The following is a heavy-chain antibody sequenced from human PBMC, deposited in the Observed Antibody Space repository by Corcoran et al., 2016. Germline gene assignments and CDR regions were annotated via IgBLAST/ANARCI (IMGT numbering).Heavy chain of an antibody. V-gene: IGHV4-38-2*02. CDR2: IYHSGST. D-gene: IGHD2-21*02. J-gene: IGHJ6*02. CDR1: GYSISNGYY. CDR3: AREDFSGDFRFYGMDV. Sequence: QVQLQESGPGLVKPSETLSLTCTVSGYSISNGYYWGWIRQPPGEGLEWIVTIYHSGSTYYNASLKSRVTISVDTSKNQFSLKLTSVTAADTAVYYCAREDFSGDFRFYGMDVWGQGTRVTVSS.